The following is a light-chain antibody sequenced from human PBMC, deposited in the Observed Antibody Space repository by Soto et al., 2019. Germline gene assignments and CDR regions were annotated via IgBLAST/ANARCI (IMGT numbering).Light chain of an antibody. CDR1: SSNIGSNY. V-gene: IGLV1-47*01. Sequence: QSVLAQPPSASGTPGQRVTISCSGSSSNIGSNYVYWYQQLPGTAPKLLIYRNNQRPSGVPDRFSGSKSGTSASLAISGLRSEDEADYYCAAWDDSLSGQVFETG. CDR3: AAWDDSLSGQV. CDR2: RNN. J-gene: IGLJ1*01.